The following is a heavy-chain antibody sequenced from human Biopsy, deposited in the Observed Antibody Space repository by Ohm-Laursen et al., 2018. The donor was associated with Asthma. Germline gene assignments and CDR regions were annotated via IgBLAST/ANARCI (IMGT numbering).Heavy chain of an antibody. CDR3: ARGYSGSDRIVYYYSGLEV. V-gene: IGHV1-46*01. CDR2: INPPTGDT. D-gene: IGHD5-12*01. CDR1: GYTFTSYY. J-gene: IGHJ6*02. Sequence: ASVKVSCKASGYTFTSYYIHWVRQAPGQGLEWVGIINPPTGDTSYAQKFLGRVTVTRDTSTNTVYMELSSLSSEDTAVYYCARGYSGSDRIVYYYSGLEVWGQGTTVTVSS.